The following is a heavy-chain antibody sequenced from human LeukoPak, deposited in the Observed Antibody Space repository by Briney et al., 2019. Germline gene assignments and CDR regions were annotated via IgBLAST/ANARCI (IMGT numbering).Heavy chain of an antibody. V-gene: IGHV4-34*01. CDR3: AREYCSSTSCYLWYFDL. CDR2: INHSGST. J-gene: IGHJ2*01. CDR1: GGSFSGYY. D-gene: IGHD2-2*01. Sequence: SETLSLTCAVYGGSFSGYYWSWIRQPPGEGLEWIGEINHSGSTNYNPSLKSRVTISVDTSKNQFSLKLSSVTAADTAVYYCAREYCSSTSCYLWYFDLWGRGTLVTVSS.